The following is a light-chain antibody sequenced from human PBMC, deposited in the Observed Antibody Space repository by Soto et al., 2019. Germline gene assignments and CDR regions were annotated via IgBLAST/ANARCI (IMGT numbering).Light chain of an antibody. CDR3: SSYTSSSTLVV. Sequence: QSALTQPASVSGSPGQSITISCTGTSSDIGGYNYVSWYQQHPGKAPKVMIYDVSNRPSGISNRFSGSKSGNTASLTISGLRAEDEADYYCSSYTSSSTLVVFGGGTKLTVL. V-gene: IGLV2-14*01. CDR1: SSDIGGYNY. CDR2: DVS. J-gene: IGLJ3*02.